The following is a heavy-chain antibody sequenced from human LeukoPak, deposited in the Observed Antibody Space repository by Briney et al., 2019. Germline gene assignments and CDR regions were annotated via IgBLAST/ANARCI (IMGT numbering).Heavy chain of an antibody. CDR3: AKDAVYCSSTSCYTAPMDV. V-gene: IGHV3-23*01. D-gene: IGHD2-2*02. CDR2: ISGSGGST. CDR1: GFTFSSYA. Sequence: GGSLRLSCAASGFTFSSYAMSWVRQAPGKGLEWVSAISGSGGSTYYADSVKGRFTISRDNSKNTLYLQMNGLRAEDTAVYYCAKDAVYCSSTSCYTAPMDVWGKGTTVTVSS. J-gene: IGHJ6*03.